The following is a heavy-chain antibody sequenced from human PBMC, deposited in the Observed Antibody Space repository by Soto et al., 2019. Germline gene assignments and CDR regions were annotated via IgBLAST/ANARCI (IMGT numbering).Heavy chain of an antibody. CDR3: AREISGGSSSGSYYYYGMDV. CDR2: RWYDGSNK. V-gene: IGHV3-33*01. Sequence: QVQLVESGGGVVQPGRSLRLSCAASGFTFSSYGMHWVRQAPGKGLEWVAVRWYDGSNKYYADSVKGRFTISRDNSKNTLYLQMNSLRAEDTAVYYCAREISGGSSSGSYYYYGMDVWGQGTTVTVSS. D-gene: IGHD6-6*01. J-gene: IGHJ6*02. CDR1: GFTFSSYG.